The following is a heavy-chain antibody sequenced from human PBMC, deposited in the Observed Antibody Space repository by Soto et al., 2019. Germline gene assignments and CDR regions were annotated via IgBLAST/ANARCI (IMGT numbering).Heavy chain of an antibody. CDR2: LSDIGDST. V-gene: IGHV3-23*01. CDR3: AKGLAGYPWCFEY. J-gene: IGHJ4*02. CDR1: GFTFSNYA. D-gene: IGHD3-9*01. Sequence: PGGSLRLSCAASGFTFSNYAISWVRQAPGKGLDCVSALSDIGDSTYYADSVKGRVTISTDNSKNTLYLDMNSLRAEDTAVYYCAKGLAGYPWCFEYWGQGTLVTVSS.